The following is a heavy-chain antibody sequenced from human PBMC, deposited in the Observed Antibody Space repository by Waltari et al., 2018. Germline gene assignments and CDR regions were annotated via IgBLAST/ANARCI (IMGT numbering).Heavy chain of an antibody. CDR1: GFTFSSYG. CDR2: IRYDGSNK. Sequence: QVQLVESGGGGVQPGGSLRLSCAASGFTFSSYGMHWVRQAPGKGLERVAFIRYDGSNKYDDDSVKGRFTTARDNSKNTLYLQMNSLRAEDTAVYYCAKVGIRDFWSGYPPYYYYYMDVWGKGTTVTISS. J-gene: IGHJ6*03. V-gene: IGHV3-30*02. D-gene: IGHD3-3*01. CDR3: AKVGIRDFWSGYPPYYYYYMDV.